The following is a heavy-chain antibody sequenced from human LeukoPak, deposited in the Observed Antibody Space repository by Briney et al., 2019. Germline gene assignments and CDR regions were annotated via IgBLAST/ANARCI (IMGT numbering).Heavy chain of an antibody. Sequence: PSQTLSLTCAVSGGSISSGGYSWSWIRQPPGKGLEWIGYIYHSGSTYYNPSLKSRVTISVDRSKNQFSLKLSSVTAADTAVYYCARGGGAYVPFDYWGQGTLVTVSS. V-gene: IGHV4-30-2*01. D-gene: IGHD5-12*01. CDR3: ARGGGAYVPFDY. J-gene: IGHJ4*02. CDR1: GGSISSGGYS. CDR2: IYHSGST.